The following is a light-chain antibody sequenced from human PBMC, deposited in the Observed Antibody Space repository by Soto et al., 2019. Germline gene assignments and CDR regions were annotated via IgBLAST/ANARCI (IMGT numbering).Light chain of an antibody. V-gene: IGLV2-8*01. CDR2: DVN. J-gene: IGLJ1*01. CDR1: SSDVGTYNY. CDR3: TSYVGNNNPYV. Sequence: QSVLNQPPSASGSPGQSVTISCTGTSSDVGTYNYVHWYPQNAGQAPKLMISDVNKRPEGVHDRLSASNSAIMVSLNVSALHAADGPDYHCTSYVGNNNPYVFGTGTKVTDL.